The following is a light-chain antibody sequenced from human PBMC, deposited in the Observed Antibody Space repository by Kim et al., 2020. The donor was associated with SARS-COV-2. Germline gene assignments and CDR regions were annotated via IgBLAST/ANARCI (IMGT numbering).Light chain of an antibody. CDR3: NSRDSSGNHLGV. CDR2: GKN. Sequence: LGQTVRITCQGDSLRSYYASWYQQKPGQAPVLVIYGKNNRPSGIPDRFSGSSSANTASLTITGAQAEDEADYYCNSRDSSGNHLGVFGGGTQLTVL. V-gene: IGLV3-19*01. J-gene: IGLJ3*02. CDR1: SLRSYY.